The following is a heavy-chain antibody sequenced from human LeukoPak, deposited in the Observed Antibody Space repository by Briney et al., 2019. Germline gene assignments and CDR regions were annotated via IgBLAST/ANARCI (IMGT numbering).Heavy chain of an antibody. J-gene: IGHJ3*02. CDR2: INHSGST. CDR1: GGSFSGYY. V-gene: IGHV4-34*01. CDR3: ARDLDAFDI. Sequence: SETLSLTCAVSGGSFSGYYWSWIRQPPGKGLEWIGEINHSGSTNYNPSLKSRVTISVDTSKNQFSLKLSSVTAADTAVYYCARDLDAFDIWGQGTMVTVSS.